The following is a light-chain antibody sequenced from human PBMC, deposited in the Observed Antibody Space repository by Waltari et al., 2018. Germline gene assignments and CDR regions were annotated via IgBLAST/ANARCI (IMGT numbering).Light chain of an antibody. CDR3: QQYYSSPQT. Sequence: DIVMTQSPDSLAVSLGERATINCKSSQSVLYSSNNKNYLAWYQQKPGQPPKLLIYWASSLEAGFLDRFSGGGSGTDCTRTISSLQAEDVAVYYCQQYYSSPQTFGQGTKVEIK. J-gene: IGKJ1*01. V-gene: IGKV4-1*01. CDR1: QSVLYSSNNKNY. CDR2: WAS.